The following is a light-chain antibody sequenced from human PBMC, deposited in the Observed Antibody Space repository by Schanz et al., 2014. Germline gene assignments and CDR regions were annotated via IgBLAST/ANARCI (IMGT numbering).Light chain of an antibody. Sequence: QSALTQPASVSGSPGQSITISCTGTSSDVGAYNLVSWFQQHPGKVPKLVIYDVSNRPSGISNRFSGSKSVNTASLTVSGLQAEDEADYYCSSYAGSNNWRVFGGGTKLTVL. CDR2: DVS. V-gene: IGLV2-14*03. J-gene: IGLJ2*01. CDR1: SSDVGAYNL. CDR3: SSYAGSNNWRV.